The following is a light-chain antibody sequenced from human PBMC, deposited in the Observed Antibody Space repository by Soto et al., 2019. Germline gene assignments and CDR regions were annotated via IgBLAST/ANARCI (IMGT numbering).Light chain of an antibody. Sequence: QSALTQPASVSWSPGQSITISCTGTSSDVGGYNYVSWYQQHPGKAPKFMIYDVSNRPSGVSNRFSGSKSGNTASLTISGLQAEDEADYYCSSYTTSNTRQIVFGTGTKVTVL. CDR1: SSDVGGYNY. CDR3: SSYTTSNTRQIV. CDR2: DVS. V-gene: IGLV2-14*01. J-gene: IGLJ1*01.